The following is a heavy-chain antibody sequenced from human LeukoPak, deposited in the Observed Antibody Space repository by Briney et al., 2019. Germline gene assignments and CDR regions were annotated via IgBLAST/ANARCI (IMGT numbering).Heavy chain of an antibody. V-gene: IGHV1-2*04. CDR3: ARASSTSSNWFDP. CDR2: INPNSGGT. D-gene: IGHD2-2*01. Sequence: ASVKVSCKASGYTFTGYYMHWVRQAPGQGLEWMGWINPNSGGTSYAQKFQGWVTMTRDTSISTAYMELSRLRSDDTAVYYCARASSTSSNWFDPWGQGTLVTVSS. J-gene: IGHJ5*02. CDR1: GYTFTGYY.